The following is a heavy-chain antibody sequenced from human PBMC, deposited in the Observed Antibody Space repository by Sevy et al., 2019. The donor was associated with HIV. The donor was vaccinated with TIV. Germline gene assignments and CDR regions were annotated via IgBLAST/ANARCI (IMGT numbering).Heavy chain of an antibody. J-gene: IGHJ4*02. CDR3: ARDRRDYYGSGSLPYYFDY. CDR2: ISSSSSTI. Sequence: GGSLRLSCAASGFTFSSYSMNWVRQAPGKGLEWVSYISSSSSTIYYADSVKGRFTISRDNAKNSLYLQMNSLRDEDTAVYYCARDRRDYYGSGSLPYYFDYWGKGTLVTVSS. CDR1: GFTFSSYS. D-gene: IGHD3-10*01. V-gene: IGHV3-48*02.